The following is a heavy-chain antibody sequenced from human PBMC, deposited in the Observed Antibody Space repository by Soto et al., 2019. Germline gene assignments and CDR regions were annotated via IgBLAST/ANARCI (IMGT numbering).Heavy chain of an antibody. V-gene: IGHV1-2*04. D-gene: IGHD3-16*01. Sequence: GASVKVSCKASGYTFTGYYMHWVRQAPGQGLECMVWINPNSGGTNYAMKFQGWVTMTRDTSISTAYLELSRLRFDDTAVYYCARARYSYYDYVWGSSSGMDVWGQGTTVTVSS. J-gene: IGHJ6*02. CDR2: INPNSGGT. CDR3: ARARYSYYDYVWGSSSGMDV. CDR1: GYTFTGYY.